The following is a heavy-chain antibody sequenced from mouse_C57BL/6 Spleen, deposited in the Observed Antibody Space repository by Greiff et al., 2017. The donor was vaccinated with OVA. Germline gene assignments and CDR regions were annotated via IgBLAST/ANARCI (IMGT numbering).Heavy chain of an antibody. CDR3: ARYPFDYYGSSYGGYFDV. V-gene: IGHV1-78*01. J-gene: IGHJ1*03. D-gene: IGHD1-1*01. CDR1: GYTFTDHT. CDR2: IYPRDGST. Sequence: QVQLKESDAELVKPGASVKISCKVSGYTFTDHTIHWMKQRPEQGLEWIGYIYPRDGSTKYNEKFKGKATLTADKSSSTAYMQLNSLTSEDSAVYFCARYPFDYYGSSYGGYFDVWGTGTTVTVSS.